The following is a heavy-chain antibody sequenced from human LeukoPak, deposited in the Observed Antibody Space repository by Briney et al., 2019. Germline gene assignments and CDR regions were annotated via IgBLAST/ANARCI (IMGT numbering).Heavy chain of an antibody. D-gene: IGHD3-16*02. J-gene: IGHJ4*02. CDR3: ARDHLRGESTGGYHFDY. V-gene: IGHV1-69*05. CDR1: GGTFSSYA. CDR2: IIPIFGTA. Sequence: SVKVSCKASGGTFSSYAISWVRQAPGQGLEWMGGIIPIFGTANYAQKFQGRVTITTDESTSTAYMELSSLRSEDTAVYYCARDHLRGESTGGYHFDYWGQGTLVTVSS.